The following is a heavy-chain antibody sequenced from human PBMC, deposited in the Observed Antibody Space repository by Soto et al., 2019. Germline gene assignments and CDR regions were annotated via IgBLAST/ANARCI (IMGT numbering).Heavy chain of an antibody. V-gene: IGHV4-30-2*01. CDR1: GGSISSGGYS. CDR3: ARSSMYCSGGSCYSWFDP. D-gene: IGHD2-15*01. J-gene: IGHJ5*02. CDR2: IYHSGST. Sequence: SETLSLTCAVSGGSISSGGYSWSWVRQPPGKGLEWIGYIYHSGSTYYNPSLKSRVTISVDRSKNQFSLKLSSVTAADTAVYYCARSSMYCSGGSCYSWFDPWGQGTPGHRL.